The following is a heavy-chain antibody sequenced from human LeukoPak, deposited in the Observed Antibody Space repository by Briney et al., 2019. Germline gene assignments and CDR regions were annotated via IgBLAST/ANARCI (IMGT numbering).Heavy chain of an antibody. Sequence: GGSLRLSCAASGFTVSSNYMSWVRQAPGKGLEWVSVIYSGGSTYYADSVKGRFTISRDNSKNTLYLQMNSLRADDTAVYYCARTQAPYCSGGSCYSDDAFDIWGQGTMVTVSS. D-gene: IGHD2-15*01. J-gene: IGHJ3*02. CDR2: IYSGGST. CDR1: GFTVSSNY. V-gene: IGHV3-53*01. CDR3: ARTQAPYCSGGSCYSDDAFDI.